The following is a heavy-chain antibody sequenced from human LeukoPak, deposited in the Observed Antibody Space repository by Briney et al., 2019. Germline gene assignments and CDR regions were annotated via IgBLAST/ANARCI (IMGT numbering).Heavy chain of an antibody. D-gene: IGHD2-21*02. CDR1: GFTFSSYS. Sequence: GSLRLSCAASGFTFSSYSMNWVRQAPGKGLEWVSSISSSSSYIYYADSVKGRFTISRDNAKNSLYLQMNSLRAEDTAVYYCATRSCGGDCYSGINAFDIWGQGTMVTVSS. J-gene: IGHJ3*02. CDR3: ATRSCGGDCYSGINAFDI. CDR2: ISSSSSYI. V-gene: IGHV3-21*01.